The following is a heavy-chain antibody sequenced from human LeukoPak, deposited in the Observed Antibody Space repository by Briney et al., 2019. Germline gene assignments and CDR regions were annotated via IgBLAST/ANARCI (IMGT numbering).Heavy chain of an antibody. Sequence: PGGALRLSCAASGFTFSSHWMHWVRQAPGKGLVWVSRINSDGRNINYADSVKGRFTISRDNAKNTLYLQMNSLRVEDTGVYYCTRGPPDGSGNYYPGDFWGQGTLVTVSS. V-gene: IGHV3-74*01. D-gene: IGHD3-10*01. CDR3: TRGPPDGSGNYYPGDF. J-gene: IGHJ4*02. CDR2: INSDGRNI. CDR1: GFTFSSHW.